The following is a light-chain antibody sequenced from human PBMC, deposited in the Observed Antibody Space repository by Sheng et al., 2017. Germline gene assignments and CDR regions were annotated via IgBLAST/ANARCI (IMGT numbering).Light chain of an antibody. Sequence: DIQLTQSPSSLSASVGVRVTITCRASRDISNWLAWYQLQPGKAPKSLIYAASTLQYDVPSRFSGSGTGTHFTLTIDSLQPEDLGTYYCQHYDSYPQVFGGGTKVEI. CDR3: QHYDSYPQV. CDR1: RDISNW. V-gene: IGKV1D-16*01. J-gene: IGKJ4*01. CDR2: AAS.